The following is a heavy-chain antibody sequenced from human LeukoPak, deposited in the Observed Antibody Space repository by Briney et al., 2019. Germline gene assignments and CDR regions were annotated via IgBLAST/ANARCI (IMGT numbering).Heavy chain of an antibody. CDR3: ARAYSSSWDLETFFDY. D-gene: IGHD6-13*01. J-gene: IGHJ4*02. CDR2: INPSGGST. CDR1: GYTLTELS. V-gene: IGHV1-46*01. Sequence: VASVKVSCKVSGYTLTELSMHWVRQAPGQGLEWMGIINPSGGSTSYAQKFQGRVTMTRDTSTSTVYMELSSLRSEDTAVYYCARAYSSSWDLETFFDYWGQGTLVTVSS.